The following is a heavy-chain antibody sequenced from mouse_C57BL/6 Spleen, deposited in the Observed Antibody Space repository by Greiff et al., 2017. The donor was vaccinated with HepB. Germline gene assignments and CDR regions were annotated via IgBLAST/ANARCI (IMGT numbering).Heavy chain of an antibody. V-gene: IGHV5-17*01. CDR3: ARPYGSSSAWFAY. J-gene: IGHJ3*01. CDR2: IRSGSSTI. CDR1: GFTFSDYG. Sequence: EVMLVESGGGLVKPGGSLKLSCAASGFTFSDYGMHWVRQAPEKGLEWVAYIRSGSSTIYYADTVKGRFTISRDNAKNTLFLQMTSLRSEDTAMYYCARPYGSSSAWFAYWGQGTLVTVSA. D-gene: IGHD1-1*01.